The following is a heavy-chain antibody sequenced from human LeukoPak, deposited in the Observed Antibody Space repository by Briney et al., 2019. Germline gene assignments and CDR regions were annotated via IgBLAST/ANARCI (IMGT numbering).Heavy chain of an antibody. Sequence: PGRSLRLSCAASGFTFSSYAMHWDRQAPGKGLEWVAVISYDGSNKYYADSVKGRFTISRDNSKNTLYLQMNSLRAEDTAVYYCAKAGAMGITMVGGVNYFDYWGQGTLVTVSS. CDR2: ISYDGSNK. D-gene: IGHD3-10*01. CDR3: AKAGAMGITMVGGVNYFDY. CDR1: GFTFSSYA. J-gene: IGHJ4*02. V-gene: IGHV3-30*04.